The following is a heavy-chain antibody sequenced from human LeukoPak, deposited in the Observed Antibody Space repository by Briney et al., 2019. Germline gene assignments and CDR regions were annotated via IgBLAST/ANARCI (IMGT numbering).Heavy chain of an antibody. D-gene: IGHD3-16*02. J-gene: IGHJ5*02. CDR3: ARGLLYNSRTYPGGFDP. CDR1: GGSISGYY. Sequence: SETLSLTCTVSGGSISGYYWSWIRQPPGKGLEWIAYMYYSGSSNYNPSLKSRVSISVDTSKNQFSLKLSSVTAADTAVYYCARGLLYNSRTYPGGFDPWGQGTLVTVSS. V-gene: IGHV4-59*01. CDR2: MYYSGSS.